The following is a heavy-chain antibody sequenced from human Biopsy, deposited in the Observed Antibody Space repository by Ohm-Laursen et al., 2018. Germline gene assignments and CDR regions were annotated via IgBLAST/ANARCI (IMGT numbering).Heavy chain of an antibody. CDR1: GASVRSHF. CDR3: ARGSNEYGGLYFPH. D-gene: IGHD4-23*01. V-gene: IGHV4-59*02. CDR2: ISHTGYT. J-gene: IGHJ1*01. Sequence: TLSLTCTLSGASVRSHFLTWIRQPPGKGLEWIGHISHTGYTSYKSSLKSRVTISLDTSRKRFSLRLTSLAAADTAVYYCARGSNEYGGLYFPHWGQGTLVTVSS.